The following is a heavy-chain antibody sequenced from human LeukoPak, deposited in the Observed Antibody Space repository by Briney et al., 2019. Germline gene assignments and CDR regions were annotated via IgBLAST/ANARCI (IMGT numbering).Heavy chain of an antibody. CDR2: IKKDGSDK. Sequence: GGSLRLSCAASGFTFSSYWMTWVRQAPGKGLEWVANIKKDGSDKYYVDSVKGRFTISRDNAKNSLYLQMNSLRAEDTAVYYCARFDYADYLAFDYWGQGTLVTVSS. V-gene: IGHV3-7*02. D-gene: IGHD4-17*01. CDR1: GFTFSSYW. J-gene: IGHJ4*02. CDR3: ARFDYADYLAFDY.